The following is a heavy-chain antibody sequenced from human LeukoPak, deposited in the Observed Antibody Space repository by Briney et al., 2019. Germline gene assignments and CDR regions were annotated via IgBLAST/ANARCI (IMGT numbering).Heavy chain of an antibody. D-gene: IGHD3-22*01. CDR2: IWSDGSNE. CDR1: GFTLSYYG. CDR3: ARDADTSGSYWYFDL. Sequence: QSGGSLRLSCAASGFTLSYYGMHWVRQAPGKGLEWVALIWSDGSNENYADSVKGRFTISRDTSRNTLYLQMHSLRAEDTAVYHCARDADTSGSYWYFDLWGRGTQVTVSS. V-gene: IGHV3-33*01. J-gene: IGHJ2*01.